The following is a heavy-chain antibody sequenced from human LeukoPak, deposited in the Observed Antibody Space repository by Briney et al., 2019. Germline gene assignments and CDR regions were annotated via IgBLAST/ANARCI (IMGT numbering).Heavy chain of an antibody. J-gene: IGHJ4*02. CDR1: GGTFSSYA. Sequence: SVKVSCKASGGTFSSYAISWVRQAPGQGLEWMGRIIPIFGTANYAQKFQGRVTMTRDTSTSTVYMELSSLRSEDTAVYYCARVDTAMDLDYFDYWGQGTLVTVSS. D-gene: IGHD5-18*01. CDR2: IIPIFGTA. V-gene: IGHV1-69*05. CDR3: ARVDTAMDLDYFDY.